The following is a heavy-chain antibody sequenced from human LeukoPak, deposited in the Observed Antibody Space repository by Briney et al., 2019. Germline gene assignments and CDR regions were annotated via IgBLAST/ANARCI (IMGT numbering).Heavy chain of an antibody. D-gene: IGHD1-26*01. J-gene: IGHJ4*02. Sequence: SETLSLTCTFSADSFSRYYWSWIRQPPGKGLEWLGHIYSTGSTDYNPSFSSRVVISLDSSTNQFSMKLRPVIAADTAVDYSARLRWQLVGPYFDSWRQGTLVTVSS. CDR3: ARLRWQLVGPYFDS. V-gene: IGHV4-59*01. CDR2: IYSTGST. CDR1: ADSFSRYY.